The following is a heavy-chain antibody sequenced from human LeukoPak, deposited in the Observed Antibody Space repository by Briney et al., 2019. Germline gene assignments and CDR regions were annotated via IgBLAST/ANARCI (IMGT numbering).Heavy chain of an antibody. D-gene: IGHD4-23*01. CDR1: GFTFDDYA. V-gene: IGHV3-9*01. CDR3: ARRPDYGGNSGLDY. J-gene: IGHJ4*02. Sequence: GGSLRLSCAASGFTFDDYAMHWVRQAPGKGLEWVSGLSWNGATVGYADSVKGRFTISRDNSKNTLYLQMNSLRAEDTAMYYCARRPDYGGNSGLDYWGQGTLVTVSS. CDR2: LSWNGATV.